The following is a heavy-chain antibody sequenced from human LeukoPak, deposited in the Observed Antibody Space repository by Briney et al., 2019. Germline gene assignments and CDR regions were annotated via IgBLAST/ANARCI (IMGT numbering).Heavy chain of an antibody. CDR3: ARDPLVVVAATYYYYYGMDV. V-gene: IGHV1-18*01. D-gene: IGHD2-15*01. J-gene: IGHJ6*02. CDR2: ISAYNGNT. Sequence: GASVKVSCKASGYTSTSYGISWVRQAPGQGLEWMGWISAYNGNTNYAQKLQGRVTMTTDTSTSTAYMELRSLRSDDTAVYYCARDPLVVVAATYYYYYGMDVWGQGTTVTVSS. CDR1: GYTSTSYG.